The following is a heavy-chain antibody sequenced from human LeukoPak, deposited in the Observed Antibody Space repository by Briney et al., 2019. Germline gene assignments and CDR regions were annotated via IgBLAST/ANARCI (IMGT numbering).Heavy chain of an antibody. CDR2: IYSGGST. D-gene: IGHD6-19*01. CDR3: ARDRDSGGWVKI. V-gene: IGHV3-66*01. Sequence: PGGSLRLSCAASGFTVSSNYMSWVRQAPGKGLEWVSVIYSGGSTYYADSVKGRFIISRDYSKNTLYLQMNSLGAEDTAVYYCARDRDSGGWVKIWGQGTMVTVSS. CDR1: GFTVSSNY. J-gene: IGHJ3*02.